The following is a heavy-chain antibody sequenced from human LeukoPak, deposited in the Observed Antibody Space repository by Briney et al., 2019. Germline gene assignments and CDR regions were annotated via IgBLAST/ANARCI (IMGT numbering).Heavy chain of an antibody. CDR2: IGTRSNPI. J-gene: IGHJ4*02. V-gene: IGHV3-11*01. D-gene: IGHD1-26*01. Sequence: PGGSLRLSCAASGFSFSDFYMSWIRQAPGMGLEWISYIGTRSNPIYYADSVKGRFTISRDDAKNSLYLQMNSLRDENTAVYFCAREARGSGRDFDYWGQGILVTVSS. CDR1: GFSFSDFY. CDR3: AREARGSGRDFDY.